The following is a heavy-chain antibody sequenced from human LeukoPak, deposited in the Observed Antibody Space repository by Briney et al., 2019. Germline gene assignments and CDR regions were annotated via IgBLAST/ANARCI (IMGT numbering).Heavy chain of an antibody. CDR3: ARGALAAGNAFDI. CDR2: IYYSGST. D-gene: IGHD6-13*01. Sequence: SETLSLTCTVSGGSISSYYWSWIRQPPGKGLEWIGYIYYSGSTNYNPSLKSRVTISVDTSKNQFSLKLSPVTAADTAVYYCARGALAAGNAFDIWGQGTMVTVSS. V-gene: IGHV4-59*01. CDR1: GGSISSYY. J-gene: IGHJ3*02.